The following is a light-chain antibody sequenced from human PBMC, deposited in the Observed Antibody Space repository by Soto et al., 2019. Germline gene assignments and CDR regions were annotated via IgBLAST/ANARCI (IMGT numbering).Light chain of an antibody. CDR1: SGSIATSY. CDR2: ANN. V-gene: IGLV6-57*04. CDR3: QSYDRSTPLV. Sequence: NFMLTQPRSVSGSPGKTVTISCTRSSGSIATSYVRWYQQRPGSAPVTLIYANNERPSGVPGRFSGSIDPPSNSASLTISGLKTEDEADYYCQSYDRSTPLVFGGGTKVTVL. J-gene: IGLJ2*01.